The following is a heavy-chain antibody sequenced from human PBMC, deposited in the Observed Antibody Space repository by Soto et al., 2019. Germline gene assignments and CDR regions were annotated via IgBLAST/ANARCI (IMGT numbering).Heavy chain of an antibody. CDR1: GYTFSRIC. D-gene: IGHD3-10*01. CDR2: ISPHKGDT. Sequence: GSVKVSCKTSGYTFSRICIRWVRQALGQGLEWMGWISPHKGDTYYAQRLQGRVTMTTDTSTSTAYMELRSLRSDDTAVYFCARDLDGSGSYYTNYWGQGTLVTSPQ. CDR3: ARDLDGSGSYYTNY. V-gene: IGHV1-18*01. J-gene: IGHJ4*02.